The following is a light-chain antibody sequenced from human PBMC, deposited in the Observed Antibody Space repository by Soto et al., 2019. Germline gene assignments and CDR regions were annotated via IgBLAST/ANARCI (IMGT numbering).Light chain of an antibody. V-gene: IGKV3-20*01. J-gene: IGKJ4*01. CDR1: QSVSSSS. Sequence: EIVLTQSPGTLSLSPGERDTLSCRASQSVSSSSLAWYQQKPGQAPRLLIYGASSRATGIPDRFSGSGSGTDVTLTISRLEPEDFAVYYCQQYGSSPPLTFGGGTNVEIK. CDR3: QQYGSSPPLT. CDR2: GAS.